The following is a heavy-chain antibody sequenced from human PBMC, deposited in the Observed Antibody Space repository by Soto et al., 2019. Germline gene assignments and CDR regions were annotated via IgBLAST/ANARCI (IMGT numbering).Heavy chain of an antibody. J-gene: IGHJ4*02. CDR1: GFTFSSYA. CDR3: AKDFSYRSWYFDY. D-gene: IGHD2-2*02. V-gene: IGHV3-23*01. CDR2: ISGSGGST. Sequence: GGSLRLSCAASGFTFSSYAMSWVRQAPGKGLEWVSAISGSGGSTYYADSVKGRFTISRGNSKNTLYLQTNSLRAEDTAVYYCAKDFSYRSWYFDYWGQGTLVTVSS.